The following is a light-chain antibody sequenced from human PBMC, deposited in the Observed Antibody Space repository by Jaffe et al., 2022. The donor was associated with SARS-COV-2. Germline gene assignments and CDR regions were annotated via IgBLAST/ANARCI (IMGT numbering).Light chain of an antibody. CDR2: TAS. J-gene: IGKJ4*01. CDR3: QQVNGFPLT. Sequence: DIQMTQSPSFVSASVGDRVTITCRASQGISSWLGWYQQKPGKAPKLLIYTASYLQSGVPSRFSGSGSGTDFTLTISSLQPEDFATYYCQQVNGFPLTFGGGTKVEIK. V-gene: IGKV1-12*01. CDR1: QGISSW.